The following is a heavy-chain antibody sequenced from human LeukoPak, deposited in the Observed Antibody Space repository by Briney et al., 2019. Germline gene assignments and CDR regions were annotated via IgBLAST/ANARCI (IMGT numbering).Heavy chain of an antibody. CDR3: ARHVLVPAANNWFDP. Sequence: PSETLSLTCTVSGGSISSSSYYWGWLRQPPGTGLEWIGSIYYSGSTYYNPSLKSRVTISVDTSKNQFSLKLSSVTAADTAVYYCARHVLVPAANNWFDPWGQGTLVTVSS. CDR2: IYYSGST. CDR1: GGSISSSSYY. J-gene: IGHJ5*02. D-gene: IGHD2-2*01. V-gene: IGHV4-39*01.